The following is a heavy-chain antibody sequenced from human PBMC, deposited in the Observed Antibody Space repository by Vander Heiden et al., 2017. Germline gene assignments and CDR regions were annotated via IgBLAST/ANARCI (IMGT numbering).Heavy chain of an antibody. D-gene: IGHD3-10*01. CDR3: ARLWLVRGYYYGMDV. Sequence: QLQLQESGPGLVKPSETLSLTCTVSGGSIRSSSYSWGWIRPPPGKGLEWIGGSDYSGSTYYNPSLKSRVTISVDTSKNQFSLKLSSVTAADTAVYYCARLWLVRGYYYGMDVWGQGTTVTVSS. CDR2: SDYSGST. J-gene: IGHJ6*02. V-gene: IGHV4-39*01. CDR1: GGSIRSSSYS.